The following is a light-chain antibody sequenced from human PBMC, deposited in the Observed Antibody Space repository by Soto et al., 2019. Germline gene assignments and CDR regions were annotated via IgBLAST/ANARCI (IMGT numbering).Light chain of an antibody. Sequence: DIQMTQSPSTLSASVGDRVTITCRASQSISGSLAWYQQKPGKAPKLLIYEASNLKSGVPSRFSGSGSGTEYTPTISSLQPDDSASYYCQQYNAYWTFGQGTRVEIK. J-gene: IGKJ1*01. CDR3: QQYNAYWT. V-gene: IGKV1-5*03. CDR1: QSISGS. CDR2: EAS.